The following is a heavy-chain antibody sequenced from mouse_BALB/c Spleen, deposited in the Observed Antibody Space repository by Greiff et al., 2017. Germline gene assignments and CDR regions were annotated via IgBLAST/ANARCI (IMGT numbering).Heavy chain of an antibody. Sequence: VQLQESGAELVRPGVSVKISCKGSGYTFTDYAMHWVKQSHAKSLEWIGVISTYYGDASYNQKFKGKATMTVDKSSSTAYMELARLTSEDSAIYYCARRMDAMDYWGQGTSVTVSS. CDR2: ISTYYGDA. D-gene: IGHD2-3*01. CDR1: GYTFTDYA. CDR3: ARRMDAMDY. J-gene: IGHJ4*01. V-gene: IGHV1S137*01.